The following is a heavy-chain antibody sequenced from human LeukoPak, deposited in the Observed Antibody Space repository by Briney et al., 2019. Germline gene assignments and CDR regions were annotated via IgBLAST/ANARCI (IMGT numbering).Heavy chain of an antibody. D-gene: IGHD3-10*01. Sequence: SETLSLTCAVYGGSFSGYYWSWIRQPPGKGLEWIGEINHSGSTNYNPSLKSRVTISVDTSKNQFSLKLSSVTAADTAVYYCARRRRITMVRGVIIGPNWFDPWGQGTLVTVSS. V-gene: IGHV4-34*01. CDR2: INHSGST. J-gene: IGHJ5*02. CDR3: ARRRRITMVRGVIIGPNWFDP. CDR1: GGSFSGYY.